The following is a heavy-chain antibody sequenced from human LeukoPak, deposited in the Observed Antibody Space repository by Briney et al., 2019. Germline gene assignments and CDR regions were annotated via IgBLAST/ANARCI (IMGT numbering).Heavy chain of an antibody. J-gene: IGHJ3*02. D-gene: IGHD3-22*01. CDR1: GYTFTGYY. Sequence: ASVKVSCKASGYTFTGYYMHWVRQAPGQGLEWMGWINPNSGGTNYAQKFQGRVTMTRDTSISTAYMELSRLRSDDTAVYYCARGGLEIVVALDAFDIWGQGTMVTVSS. CDR3: ARGGLEIVVALDAFDI. V-gene: IGHV1-2*02. CDR2: INPNSGGT.